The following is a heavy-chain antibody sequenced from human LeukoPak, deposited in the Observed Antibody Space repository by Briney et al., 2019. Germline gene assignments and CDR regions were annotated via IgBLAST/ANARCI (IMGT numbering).Heavy chain of an antibody. J-gene: IGHJ4*02. Sequence: GGSLRLSCAASGFTVSSNYMSWVRQAPGKGLEWVSVIHSGGNTYYADSMKGRFTISRDNSKNTLFLQMNSLRAEDTAVYYCARDRDVGSGYFDYWGQGTLVTVSS. CDR3: ARDRDVGSGYFDY. CDR1: GFTVSSNY. V-gene: IGHV3-53*01. D-gene: IGHD1-26*01. CDR2: IHSGGNT.